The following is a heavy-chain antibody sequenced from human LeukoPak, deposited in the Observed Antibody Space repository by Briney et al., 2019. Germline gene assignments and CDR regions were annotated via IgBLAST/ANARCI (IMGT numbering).Heavy chain of an antibody. Sequence: PSETLSLTCTVSGGSISSSSYYWGWIRQPPGKGLEWIGSIYYSGSTYYNPSLKSRVTISVDTSKNQFSLKLSSVTAADTAVYYCARHYQARRQGAFDIWGQGTMVTVSS. CDR3: ARHYQARRQGAFDI. CDR1: GGSISSSSYY. J-gene: IGHJ3*02. D-gene: IGHD3-16*02. CDR2: IYYSGST. V-gene: IGHV4-39*01.